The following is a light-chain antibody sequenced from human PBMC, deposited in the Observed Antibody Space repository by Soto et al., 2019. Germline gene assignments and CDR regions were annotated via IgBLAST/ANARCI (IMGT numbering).Light chain of an antibody. CDR2: EVT. CDR1: SSDVGGYDY. Sequence: QAVLTQPASVSGSPGQSITISCTGTSSDVGGYDYVSWYQQHPGKAPKLMIYEVTTRPSGVSNRFSGSKSGNTASLTISGLQAEDEADYYCSSYTSDSTRVFGGGTKLTVL. V-gene: IGLV2-14*01. CDR3: SSYTSDSTRV. J-gene: IGLJ3*02.